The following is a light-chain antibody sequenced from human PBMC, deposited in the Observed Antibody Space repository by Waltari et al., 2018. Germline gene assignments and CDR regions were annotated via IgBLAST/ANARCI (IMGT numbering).Light chain of an antibody. J-gene: IGLJ3*02. CDR1: SSDVGGYNY. CDR2: DVS. CDR3: CSYAGSSTFWV. Sequence: QSALTQPASVSGSPGQPITISCPGTSSDVGGYNYVSWYQQHPGKAPKLMIYDVSKRPSGVSNRFSGSKSGNTASLTISGLQAEDEADYYCCSYAGSSTFWVFGGGTKLTVL. V-gene: IGLV2-23*02.